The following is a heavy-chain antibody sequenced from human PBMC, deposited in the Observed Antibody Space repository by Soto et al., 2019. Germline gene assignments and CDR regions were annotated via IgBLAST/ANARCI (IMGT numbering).Heavy chain of an antibody. CDR1: GESISSGGYY. D-gene: IGHD6-6*01. CDR2: IYDSESA. V-gene: IGHV4-31*03. CDR3: ARASSSSSAADY. J-gene: IGHJ4*02. Sequence: QVQLQESGPGLVKPSQTLSLTCSVSGESISSGGYYWSWIRHHPGKGLEWIGYIYDSESAYYNPSPTGRVTISIDTLNNHFAMSLSSVTAEYTAVYYCARASSSSSAADYWGQGPLATVSS.